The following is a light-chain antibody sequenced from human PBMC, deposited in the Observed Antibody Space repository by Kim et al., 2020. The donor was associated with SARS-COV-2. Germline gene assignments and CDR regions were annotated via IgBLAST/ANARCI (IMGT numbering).Light chain of an antibody. CDR2: EDA. CDR1: GGTIASNY. CDR3: QSYDSANLV. Sequence: NFMLTQPHSVSESPGKTVTISCTGSGGTIASNYVQWYQQRPGSAPTIVIYEDAQRPSGVPDRFSGSVDSTSNSASLTISGLQTDDEADYYCQSYDSANLVFGGGTKLTVL. J-gene: IGLJ3*02. V-gene: IGLV6-57*02.